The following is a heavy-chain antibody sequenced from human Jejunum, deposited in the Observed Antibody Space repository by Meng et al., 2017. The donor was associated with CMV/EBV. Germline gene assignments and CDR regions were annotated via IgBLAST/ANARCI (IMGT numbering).Heavy chain of an antibody. J-gene: IGHJ4*02. V-gene: IGHV4-4*07. D-gene: IGHD3-16*01. CDR2: IQVIGHT. Sequence: QHTGPVLWKPLQTLSLTCIVSGASIKTDNWNWVRPPAGQGLEWIGLIQVIGHTVYNPSLKSRVTVSLDASKSQFSLTLNSVTAADTATYYCAGSRPGGGACDYWGQGILVTVSS. CDR3: AGSRPGGGACDY. CDR1: GASIKTDN.